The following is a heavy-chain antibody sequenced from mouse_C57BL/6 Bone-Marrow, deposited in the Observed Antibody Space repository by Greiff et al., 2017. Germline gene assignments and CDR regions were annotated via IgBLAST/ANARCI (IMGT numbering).Heavy chain of an antibody. D-gene: IGHD2-2*01. V-gene: IGHV5-6*01. CDR2: ISSGGSYT. J-gene: IGHJ3*01. Sequence: EVQLVESGGDLVKPGGSLKLSCAASGFTFSSYGMSWVRQTPDKRLEWVATISSGGSYTYYPDSVKGRFTISRDNAKNTLYLQMSSLKSEDTAMYYCAGLGGYDGAWFAYWGQGTLVTVSA. CDR1: GFTFSSYG. CDR3: AGLGGYDGAWFAY.